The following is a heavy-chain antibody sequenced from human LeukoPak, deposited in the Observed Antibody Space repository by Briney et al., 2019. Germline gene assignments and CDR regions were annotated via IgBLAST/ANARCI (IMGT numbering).Heavy chain of an antibody. CDR2: IYNSETT. J-gene: IGHJ6*02. CDR3: ARVVYSHYWPEGMDV. Sequence: ESGPGLVKPSETLSLTCTVSGDFISSYYWNWIRQPPGKGLEWIGYIYNSETTNYNPSLESRVTISEDTSKNQFSLMLTSVTAADTAVYYCARVVYSHYWPEGMDVWGQGTTVTVSS. D-gene: IGHD4-11*01. V-gene: IGHV4-59*01. CDR1: GDFISSYY.